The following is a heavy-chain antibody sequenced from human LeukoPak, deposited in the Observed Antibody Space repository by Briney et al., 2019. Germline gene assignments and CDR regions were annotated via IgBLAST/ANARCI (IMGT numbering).Heavy chain of an antibody. Sequence: QSGGSLRLSCAASGFTFSSYAMSWVRQAPGKGLEWVSAISGSGGSTYYADSVKGGFTISRDHSKKTLYLQMHSLRAEDTAVYYCAKARGSAAGGYYFDYWGQGTLVTVSS. J-gene: IGHJ4*02. D-gene: IGHD3-10*01. CDR1: GFTFSSYA. CDR2: ISGSGGST. CDR3: AKARGSAAGGYYFDY. V-gene: IGHV3-23*01.